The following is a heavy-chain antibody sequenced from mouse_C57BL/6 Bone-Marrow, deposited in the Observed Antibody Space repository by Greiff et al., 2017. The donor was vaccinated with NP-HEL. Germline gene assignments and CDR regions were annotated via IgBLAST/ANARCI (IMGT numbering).Heavy chain of an antibody. CDR1: GFTFTDYY. J-gene: IGHJ4*01. V-gene: IGHV7-3*01. CDR3: ARSIYYDYADDPFDAMDY. D-gene: IGHD2-4*01. CDR2: IRNKANGYTT. Sequence: EVKLMESGGGLVQPGGSLSLSCAASGFTFTDYYMSWVRQPPGQALEWMGFIRNKANGYTTEYSVTVKARFTISRDTSQTILYLQMHTLRAEDSATYYCARSIYYDYADDPFDAMDYWGQGTSVTVSA.